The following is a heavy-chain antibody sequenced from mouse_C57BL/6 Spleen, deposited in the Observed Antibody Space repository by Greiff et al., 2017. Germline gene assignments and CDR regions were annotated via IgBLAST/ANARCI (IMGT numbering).Heavy chain of an antibody. V-gene: IGHV5-17*01. CDR3: ARRFITTVVPYYYAMDY. Sequence: EVQRVESGGGLVKPGGSLKLSCAASGFTFSDYGMHWVRQAPEKGLEWVAYISSGSSTIYYADTVKGRFTISRDNAKNTLFLQMTSLRSEDTAMYYCARRFITTVVPYYYAMDYWGQGTSVTVSS. CDR2: ISSGSSTI. D-gene: IGHD1-1*01. CDR1: GFTFSDYG. J-gene: IGHJ4*01.